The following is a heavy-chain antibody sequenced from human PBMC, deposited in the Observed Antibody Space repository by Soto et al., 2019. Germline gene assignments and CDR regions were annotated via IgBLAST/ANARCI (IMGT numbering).Heavy chain of an antibody. V-gene: IGHV3-21*01. CDR2: ISSSTAI. CDR1: GFIFSSYS. D-gene: IGHD2-21*02. Sequence: PGGSLRLSCAASGFIFSSYSMNWVRQAPGKGLEWVSSISSSTAIFYGDSVKGRFIISRDNAENSLYLQMNSLRAEDTAVYYCVRHTCPVDCYSLGYWGLGTLVTSPQ. CDR3: VRHTCPVDCYSLGY. J-gene: IGHJ4*02.